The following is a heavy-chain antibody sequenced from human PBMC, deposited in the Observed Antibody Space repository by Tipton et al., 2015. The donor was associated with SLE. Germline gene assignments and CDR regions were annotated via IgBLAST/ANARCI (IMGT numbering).Heavy chain of an antibody. CDR2: ITKNGNT. V-gene: IGHV4-39*01. Sequence: TLSLTCTVSGGSISGSNYYWDWIRQPPGKGAEWVGRITKNGNTYYIPSLPSRVTMSVDTSKNHFSLKLSSVTAADTAVYYCARHDTNYGRNWFDPWGQGTLVTVSS. D-gene: IGHD2-8*01. CDR3: ARHDTNYGRNWFDP. CDR1: GGSISGSNYY. J-gene: IGHJ5*02.